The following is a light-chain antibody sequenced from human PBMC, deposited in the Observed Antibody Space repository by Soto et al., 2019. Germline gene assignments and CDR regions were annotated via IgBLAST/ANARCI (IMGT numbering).Light chain of an antibody. CDR1: SSDVGGYNY. V-gene: IGLV2-14*01. J-gene: IGLJ2*01. Sequence: QSALTQPASVSGSPGQSITISCTGTSSDVGGYNYVSWYQQQPGKAPKLMIYDVSNRPSGVSNRFSGSKSGNTASLTISGLQAEDEADYYCSSYTSSTYVVFGGGTKVTVL. CDR3: SSYTSSTYVV. CDR2: DVS.